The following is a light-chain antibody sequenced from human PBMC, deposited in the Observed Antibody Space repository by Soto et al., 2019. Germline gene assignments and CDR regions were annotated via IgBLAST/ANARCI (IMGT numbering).Light chain of an antibody. CDR2: EVS. CDR3: SSFTPSSTYV. V-gene: IGLV2-14*01. Sequence: QSALTQPASVSGSPGQSITISCTGTSSDVGGYNYVSWYQQHPGKAPKLMIYEVSNRPSGVSNRSSGSKSDNTASLTISGLQAEDEADYYCSSFTPSSTYVFGTGTKLTVL. CDR1: SSDVGGYNY. J-gene: IGLJ1*01.